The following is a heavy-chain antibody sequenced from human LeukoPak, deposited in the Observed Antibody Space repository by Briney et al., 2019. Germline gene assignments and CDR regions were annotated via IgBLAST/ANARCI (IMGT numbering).Heavy chain of an antibody. Sequence: GGSLRLSCAASGFTFSSYAMSWVRQAPGKGLEWVSAISGSGGSTYYADSVKGRFTISRDNSKNTLYLQMNSLRAEDTAVYYCAKDSRIREWANYDILTGYYRPVVYWGQGTLVTVSS. V-gene: IGHV3-23*01. J-gene: IGHJ4*02. CDR1: GFTFSSYA. CDR2: ISGSGGST. CDR3: AKDSRIREWANYDILTGYYRPVVY. D-gene: IGHD3-9*01.